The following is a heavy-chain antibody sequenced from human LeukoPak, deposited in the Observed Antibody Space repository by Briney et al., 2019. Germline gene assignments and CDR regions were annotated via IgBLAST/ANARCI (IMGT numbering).Heavy chain of an antibody. Sequence: PGGPLRLSCAASGFTFSGSAMHWVRQASGKGLEWVGRIRSKANSYATAYAASVKGRFTISRDDSKNTAYLQMNSLKTEDTAVYYCTRHATAYYYDSSGYYTYYYYMDVWGKGTTVTVSS. D-gene: IGHD3-22*01. CDR1: GFTFSGSA. CDR3: TRHATAYYYDSSGYYTYYYYMDV. V-gene: IGHV3-73*01. CDR2: IRSKANSYAT. J-gene: IGHJ6*03.